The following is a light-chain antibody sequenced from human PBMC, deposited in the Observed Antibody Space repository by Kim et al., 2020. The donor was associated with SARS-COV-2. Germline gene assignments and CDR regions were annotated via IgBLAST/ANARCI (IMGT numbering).Light chain of an antibody. V-gene: IGLV1-44*01. J-gene: IGLJ3*02. CDR1: SANIGSNT. Sequence: GQRVSLSCSGSSANIGSNTVNWYQQRPGTAPKLLIYSNNQRPSGVPDRFSGSKSGTSASLAISGLQSEDEADYYCAAWDDSLNAWVFGGGTQLTDL. CDR3: AAWDDSLNAWV. CDR2: SNN.